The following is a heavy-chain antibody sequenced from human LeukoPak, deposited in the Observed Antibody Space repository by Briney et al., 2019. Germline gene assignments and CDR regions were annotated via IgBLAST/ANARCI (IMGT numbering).Heavy chain of an antibody. V-gene: IGHV3-30*02. CDR2: IRYDGSNK. D-gene: IGHD1-14*01. Sequence: GGSLRLSCAASGFTFNSYAMHWVRQAPGKGLEWVAFIRYDGSNKYYADSVKGRFTISRDNAKNSLYLQMNSLRAEDTAVYYCARGIAEIDYWGQGTLVTVSS. CDR3: ARGIAEIDY. CDR1: GFTFNSYA. J-gene: IGHJ4*02.